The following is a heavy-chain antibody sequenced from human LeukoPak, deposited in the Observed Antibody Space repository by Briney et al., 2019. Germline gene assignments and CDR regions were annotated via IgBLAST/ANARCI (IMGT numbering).Heavy chain of an antibody. CDR3: ARGPPFYSRRGSSTSCHDY. V-gene: IGHV4-34*01. CDR1: GGSFSGYH. D-gene: IGHD2-2*01. J-gene: IGHJ4*02. Sequence: SETLSLTCAVYGGSFSGYHWSWIRQPPGKGLEWIGEINHSGSTNYNPSLKSRVTISVDTSKNQFSLKLSSVTAADTAVYYCARGPPFYSRRGSSTSCHDYWGQGTLVTVSS. CDR2: INHSGST.